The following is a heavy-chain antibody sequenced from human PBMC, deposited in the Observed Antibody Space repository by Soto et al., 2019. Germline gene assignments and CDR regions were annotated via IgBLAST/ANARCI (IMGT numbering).Heavy chain of an antibody. Sequence: GSLRLSCAASGFTFTTYAMHWVRQAPGKGLDWVAVIYYDGTNKYYADSVKGRFTISRDNSKNTLYLQMNSLRAEDTAVYFCARDPSRYYYGSGSSSRNAFDIWGQGTMVTVSS. CDR1: GFTFTTYA. CDR2: IYYDGTNK. V-gene: IGHV3-33*01. J-gene: IGHJ3*02. D-gene: IGHD3-10*01. CDR3: ARDPSRYYYGSGSSSRNAFDI.